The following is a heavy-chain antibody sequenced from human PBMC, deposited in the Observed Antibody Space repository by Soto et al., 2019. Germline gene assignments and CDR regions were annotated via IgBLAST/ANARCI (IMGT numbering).Heavy chain of an antibody. D-gene: IGHD5-18*01. CDR3: AKDLPGRYSYGYSSGMDV. CDR1: GFTFSSYA. J-gene: IGHJ6*02. Sequence: EVQLLESGGGLAQPGGSLRLSCAASGFTFSSYAMSWVRQAPGKGLEWVSAISGSGGSTYYADSVKGRFTISRDNSKNTLYLQMNSLRAEDTAVYYCAKDLPGRYSYGYSSGMDVWGQGTTVTVSS. V-gene: IGHV3-23*01. CDR2: ISGSGGST.